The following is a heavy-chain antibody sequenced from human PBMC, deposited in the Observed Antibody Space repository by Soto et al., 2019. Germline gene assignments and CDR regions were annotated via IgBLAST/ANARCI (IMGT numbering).Heavy chain of an antibody. D-gene: IGHD6-13*01. J-gene: IGHJ2*01. V-gene: IGHV1-18*01. CDR1: GYTFTSYG. Sequence: ASVKVSCKASGYTFTSYGISWVRQAPGQGLEWMGWISAYNGNTNYAQKLQGRVTMTTDTSTSTAYMELRSLRSDDTAVYYCARKGTSIAADEDWYFDLWGRGTLVTVSS. CDR2: ISAYNGNT. CDR3: ARKGTSIAADEDWYFDL.